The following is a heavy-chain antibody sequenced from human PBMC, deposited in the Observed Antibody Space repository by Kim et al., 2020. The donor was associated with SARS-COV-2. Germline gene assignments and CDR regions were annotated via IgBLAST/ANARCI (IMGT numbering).Heavy chain of an antibody. Sequence: SETLSLTCAVYGGSFSGYYWSWIRQPPGKGLEWIGEINHSGRTNYNPSLKSRVTISVDTSKNQFSLKLTSVTAADAALYFCARRLSNTSGWGSHYCDLWGQGILHRLL. V-gene: IGHV4-34*01. CDR2: INHSGRT. J-gene: IGHJ1*01. CDR3: ARRLSNTSGWGSHYCDL. CDR1: GGSFSGYY. D-gene: IGHD3-10*01.